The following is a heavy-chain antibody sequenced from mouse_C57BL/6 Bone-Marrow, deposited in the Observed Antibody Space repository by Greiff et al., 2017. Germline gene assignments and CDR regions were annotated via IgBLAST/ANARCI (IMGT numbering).Heavy chain of an antibody. D-gene: IGHD2-4*01. CDR1: GYAFTNYL. V-gene: IGHV1-54*01. Sequence: QVQLQQSGAELVRPGTSVKVSCKASGYAFTNYLIEWVKQRPGQGLEWIGVINPGSGGTNYNEKFKGKATLTADKSSSTAYMQLSSLTSEDSAVYFCARTLYYDLDYYAMGYWGQGTSVTVSS. J-gene: IGHJ4*01. CDR2: INPGSGGT. CDR3: ARTLYYDLDYYAMGY.